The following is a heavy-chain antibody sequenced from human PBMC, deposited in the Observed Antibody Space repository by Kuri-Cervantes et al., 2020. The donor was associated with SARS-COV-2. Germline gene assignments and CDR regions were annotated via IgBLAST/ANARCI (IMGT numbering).Heavy chain of an antibody. V-gene: IGHV1-69*06. D-gene: IGHD3-22*01. CDR2: ITPIFGTA. CDR1: GGSFSNNA. Sequence: SVKVSCKASGGSFSNNAINWVRQAPGQGLEWIGGITPIFGTANYAQSLQGRVRITADTSTSTSYMDLSGLRSDDTAIYYCARAPGDSTGYYFFYWGQGTLVTVSS. CDR3: ARAPGDSTGYYFFY. J-gene: IGHJ4*02.